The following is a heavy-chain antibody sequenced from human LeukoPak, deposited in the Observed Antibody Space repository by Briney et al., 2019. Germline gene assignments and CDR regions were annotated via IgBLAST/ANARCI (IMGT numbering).Heavy chain of an antibody. Sequence: GGSLRLSCAASGFTFNNYNMNWVSQAPGKGLEWVSSISSSSSYIYYADSVKGRFTISRDNAKNSLYLQMNSLRAEDTAVYYCARESDSSGLWGQGTLVTVSS. D-gene: IGHD3-22*01. J-gene: IGHJ4*02. CDR1: GFTFNNYN. CDR3: ARESDSSGL. CDR2: ISSSSSYI. V-gene: IGHV3-21*01.